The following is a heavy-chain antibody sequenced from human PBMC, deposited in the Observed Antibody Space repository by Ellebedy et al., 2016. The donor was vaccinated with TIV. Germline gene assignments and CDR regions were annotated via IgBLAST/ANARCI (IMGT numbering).Heavy chain of an antibody. J-gene: IGHJ3*02. CDR1: SGSISSRNW. CDR2: IFHSGTT. D-gene: IGHD3-16*01. Sequence: GSLRLSCAVSSGSISSRNWWSWVRQPPGKGLEWIGEIFHSGTTYYNPSLKSRVTISVDTSKNQFSLKLSSVTAADTAVYYCARLPSDMGDAFDIWGQGTMVTVSS. V-gene: IGHV4-4*02. CDR3: ARLPSDMGDAFDI.